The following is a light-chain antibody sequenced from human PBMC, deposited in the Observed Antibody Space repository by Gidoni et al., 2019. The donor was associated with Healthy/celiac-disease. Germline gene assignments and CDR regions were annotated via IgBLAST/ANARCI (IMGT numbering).Light chain of an antibody. V-gene: IGLV2-8*01. J-gene: IGLJ2*01. CDR2: EVS. CDR3: SSYAGSNNVV. Sequence: QSALTQPPSASGSPGQSVTISCNGTSSDVGGYNYVSWYQQHPGKAPKLMIYEVSKRPSGVPDRFSGSKSGDMASLTVSGLQAEDEADYYCSSYAGSNNVVFGGGTKLTVL. CDR1: SSDVGGYNY.